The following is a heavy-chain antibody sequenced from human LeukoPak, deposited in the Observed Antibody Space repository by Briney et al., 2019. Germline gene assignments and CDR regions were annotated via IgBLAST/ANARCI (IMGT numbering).Heavy chain of an antibody. J-gene: IGHJ5*02. CDR1: GFTFSSYW. D-gene: IGHD3-10*01. CDR2: INSDGSST. CDR3: ARASMVRGRTNWFDP. Sequence: GGSLRLSCAASGFTFSSYWMHWVRQAPGKGLVWVSRINSDGSSTSYADSVKGRFTISRDNAKNTLYLQMNSLRAEDMAVYYCARASMVRGRTNWFDPWGQGTLVTVS. V-gene: IGHV3-74*01.